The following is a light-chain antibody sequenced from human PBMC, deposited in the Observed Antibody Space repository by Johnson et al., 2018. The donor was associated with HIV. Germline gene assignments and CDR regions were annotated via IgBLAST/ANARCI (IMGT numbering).Light chain of an antibody. CDR2: DNN. CDR1: NSNIGNNY. Sequence: QSVLTQPPSVSAAPGQKVTISCSGTNSNIGNNYVSWYQQLPGTAPKLLIYDNNKRPSGIPDRFSGSKSGTSATLGITALQTGDEASYYCATWDSSRSAYVFGTGTKVTVL. V-gene: IGLV1-51*01. CDR3: ATWDSSRSAYV. J-gene: IGLJ1*01.